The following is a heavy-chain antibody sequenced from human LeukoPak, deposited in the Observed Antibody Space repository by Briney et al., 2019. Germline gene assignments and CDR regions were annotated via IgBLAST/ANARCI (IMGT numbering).Heavy chain of an antibody. J-gene: IGHJ3*02. CDR2: ISSSGSSI. CDR3: ARDSHKFDSSGYYPDAFDI. CDR1: GLTFSSYE. D-gene: IGHD3-22*01. V-gene: IGHV3-48*03. Sequence: PGGSLRLSCAASGLTFSSYEMNWVRQAPGKGLEWVPYISSSGSSIYYADSVKGRFTISRDNAKKSLYLQMHSLRAEDTAVYYCARDSHKFDSSGYYPDAFDIWGQGTMVTVSS.